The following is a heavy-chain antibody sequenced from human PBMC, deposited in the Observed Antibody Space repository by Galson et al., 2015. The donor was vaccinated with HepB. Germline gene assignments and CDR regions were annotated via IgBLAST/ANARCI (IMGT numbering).Heavy chain of an antibody. V-gene: IGHV1-8*01. D-gene: IGHD6-6*01. CDR2: MNPNSGNT. CDR3: ARGGIAALWYYYYMDV. CDR1: GYTFTSYD. J-gene: IGHJ6*03. Sequence: SVKVSCKASGYTFTSYDINWVRQATGQGLEWMGWMNPNSGNTGYAQKFQGRVTMTRNTSISTAYMELSSLRSEDTAVYYCARGGIAALWYYYYMDVWGKGTTVTVSS.